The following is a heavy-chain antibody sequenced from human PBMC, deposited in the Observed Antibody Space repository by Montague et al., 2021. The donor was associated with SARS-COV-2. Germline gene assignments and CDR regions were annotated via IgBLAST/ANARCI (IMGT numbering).Heavy chain of an antibody. CDR2: TYYRSKWYN. Sequence: VSPGASLSSDSLSRRWIRQSPSRGLEWLASTYYRSKWYNDSAPSVSGRATVKPDTSRNQFSLHLDSVTPEDTALYFCARKMDSSFDVWGKGTMVIVSS. CDR1: GASLSSDSLS. D-gene: IGHD2-2*03. CDR3: ARKMDSSFDV. J-gene: IGHJ3*01. V-gene: IGHV6-1*01.